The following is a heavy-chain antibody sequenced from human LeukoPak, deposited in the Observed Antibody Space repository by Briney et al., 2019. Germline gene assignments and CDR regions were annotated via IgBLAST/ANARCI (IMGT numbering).Heavy chain of an antibody. D-gene: IGHD4-23*01. CDR2: IYYSGST. J-gene: IGHJ3*02. V-gene: IGHV4-39*07. CDR3: ARVWGPYGGYAFDI. CDR1: GGSISSSSYY. Sequence: SETLSLTCTVSGGSISSSSYYWGWIRQPPGKGLEWIGSIYYSGSTYYNPSLKSRVTISVDTSKNQFSLKLSSVTAADTAVYYCARVWGPYGGYAFDIWGQGTMVSVSS.